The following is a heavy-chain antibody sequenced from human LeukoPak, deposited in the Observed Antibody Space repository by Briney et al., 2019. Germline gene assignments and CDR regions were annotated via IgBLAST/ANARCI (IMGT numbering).Heavy chain of an antibody. V-gene: IGHV3-23*01. CDR1: GFTFSSYA. Sequence: GGSLRLSCAASGFTFSSYAMSWVRQAPGKGLEWVSAISGSGGTTHYADSAKGRFTISRGNSKNTLYLQMNSLRAEDTAVYYCAKPFIVGATGYYYYYMDVWGKGATVTVSS. J-gene: IGHJ6*03. CDR2: ISGSGGTT. D-gene: IGHD1-26*01. CDR3: AKPFIVGATGYYYYYMDV.